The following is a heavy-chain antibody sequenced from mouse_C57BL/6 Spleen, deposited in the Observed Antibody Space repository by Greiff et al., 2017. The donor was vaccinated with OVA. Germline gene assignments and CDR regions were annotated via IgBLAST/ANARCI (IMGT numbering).Heavy chain of an antibody. V-gene: IGHV1-55*01. Sequence: VQLQQSGAELVKPGASVKMSCKASGYTFTSYWITWVKQRPGQGLEWIGDIYPGSGSTNYNEKFKSKATLTVDTSSSTAYMQLSSLTSEDSAVYYCAISGFITTVVDYWGQGTTLTVSS. CDR2: IYPGSGST. J-gene: IGHJ2*01. D-gene: IGHD1-1*01. CDR1: GYTFTSYW. CDR3: AISGFITTVVDY.